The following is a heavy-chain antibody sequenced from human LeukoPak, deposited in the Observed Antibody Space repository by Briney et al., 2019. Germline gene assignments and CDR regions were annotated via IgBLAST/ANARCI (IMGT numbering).Heavy chain of an antibody. V-gene: IGHV5-51*01. Sequence: GESLKISCTGFGYSFTTYWIGWVRQMPGKGLEWMGIIYPGDSDARYSPSLQGQVTISVDKSISTAYLQWSSLKASDTAMYYCARHRNSIVDTEIDYWGQGTLVTVSS. CDR3: ARHRNSIVDTEIDY. D-gene: IGHD5-18*01. J-gene: IGHJ4*02. CDR1: GYSFTTYW. CDR2: IYPGDSDA.